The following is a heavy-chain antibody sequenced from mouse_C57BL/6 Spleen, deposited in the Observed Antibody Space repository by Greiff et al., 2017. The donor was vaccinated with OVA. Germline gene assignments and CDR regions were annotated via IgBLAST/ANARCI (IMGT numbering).Heavy chain of an antibody. CDR3: ARDSSGYGYYAMDY. D-gene: IGHD3-2*02. J-gene: IGHJ4*01. Sequence: VMLVESGPGLVAPSQSLSITCTVSGFSLTSYGVDWVRQSPGKGLEWLGVIWGVGSTNYNSALKSRLSISKDNSKSQVFLKMNSLQTDDTAMYYCARDSSGYGYYAMDYWGQGTSVTVSS. CDR2: IWGVGST. V-gene: IGHV2-6*01. CDR1: GFSLTSYG.